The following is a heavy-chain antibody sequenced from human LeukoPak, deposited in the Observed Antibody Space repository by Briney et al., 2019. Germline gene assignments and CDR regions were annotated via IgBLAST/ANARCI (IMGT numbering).Heavy chain of an antibody. V-gene: IGHV1-8*01. CDR3: ARGVYYDFWSGSTKGMDV. Sequence: ASVKVSCEASGYTFTSYDINWVRQATGQGLEWMGWMNPNSGNTGYAQKFQGRVTMTRNTSISTAYMELSSLRSEDTAVYYCARGVYYDFWSGSTKGMDVWGQGTTVTVSS. D-gene: IGHD3-3*01. CDR1: GYTFTSYD. J-gene: IGHJ6*02. CDR2: MNPNSGNT.